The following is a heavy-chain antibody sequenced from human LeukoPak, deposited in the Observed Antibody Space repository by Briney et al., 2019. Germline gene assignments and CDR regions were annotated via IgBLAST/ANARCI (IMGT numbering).Heavy chain of an antibody. V-gene: IGHV1-46*01. CDR3: VRAPRGTDYYGSGRNTQIPRDYYSCGMDV. CDR2: INPSGGSA. Sequence: ASVKVACQASGYTFTSYYMHWVRQAPGQGLEWMGIINPSGGSASYAQKFQGRVTMTRDTSTSTVYMELSSRRSEDTAVYYCVRAPRGTDYYGSGRNTQIPRDYYSCGMDVWGQGTTVTVSS. D-gene: IGHD3-10*01. CDR1: GYTFTSYY. J-gene: IGHJ6*02.